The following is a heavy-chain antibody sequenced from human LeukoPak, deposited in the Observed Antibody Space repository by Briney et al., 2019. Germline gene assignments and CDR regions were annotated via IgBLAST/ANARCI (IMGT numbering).Heavy chain of an antibody. V-gene: IGHV1-46*01. CDR3: ARVSSGWYSLYYFDY. J-gene: IGHJ4*02. Sequence: ASVKVSCKASGYTFTSYYMHWVRQAPGQGLEWMGIINPSGGSTSYAQKFQGRVTMTTDTSTSTAYMELRSLRSDDTAVYYCARVSSGWYSLYYFDYWGQGTLVTVSS. CDR2: INPSGGST. CDR1: GYTFTSYY. D-gene: IGHD6-19*01.